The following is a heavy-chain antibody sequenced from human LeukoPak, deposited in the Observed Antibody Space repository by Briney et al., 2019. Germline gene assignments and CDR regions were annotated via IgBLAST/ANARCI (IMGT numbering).Heavy chain of an antibody. CDR2: IYYSGST. J-gene: IGHJ5*02. Sequence: PSETLSLTCTVSGGSISSYYWSWIRQPPGKGLEWIGCIYYSGSTNYNPSLKSRVTMSVDTSKNQFSLKLSSVTAADTAVYYCARERGVGDYVWGSYRSIGRAVNWFDPWGQGTLVTVSS. D-gene: IGHD3-16*02. CDR3: ARERGVGDYVWGSYRSIGRAVNWFDP. CDR1: GGSISSYY. V-gene: IGHV4-59*12.